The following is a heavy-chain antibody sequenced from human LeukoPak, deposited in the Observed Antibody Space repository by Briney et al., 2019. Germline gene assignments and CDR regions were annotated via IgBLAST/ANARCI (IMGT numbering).Heavy chain of an antibody. Sequence: GGSLRLSCAASGFTFSSYSMNWVRQAPGKGLEWVSSISSSSSYIYYADSVKGRFTISRDNAKNSLYLQMNSLRAEDTAVYYCARDSGDYYYDSSGYYLWGQGTLVTVSS. J-gene: IGHJ4*02. CDR3: ARDSGDYYYDSSGYYL. CDR1: GFTFSSYS. D-gene: IGHD3-22*01. V-gene: IGHV3-21*01. CDR2: ISSSSSYI.